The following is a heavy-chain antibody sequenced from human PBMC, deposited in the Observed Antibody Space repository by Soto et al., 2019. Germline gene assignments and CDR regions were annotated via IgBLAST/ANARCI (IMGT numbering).Heavy chain of an antibody. CDR3: AKTVSSSWLNRDY. D-gene: IGHD6-13*01. Sequence: QVQLVESGGGVVQPGRSLRLSCAASGFTFSSYGMHWVRQAPGKGLEWVAVISYDGSNKYYADSVKGRFTISRDNSKNTLYLQMNSLRAEDTAVYYCAKTVSSSWLNRDYWGQGSLVTVSS. CDR1: GFTFSSYG. J-gene: IGHJ4*02. CDR2: ISYDGSNK. V-gene: IGHV3-30*18.